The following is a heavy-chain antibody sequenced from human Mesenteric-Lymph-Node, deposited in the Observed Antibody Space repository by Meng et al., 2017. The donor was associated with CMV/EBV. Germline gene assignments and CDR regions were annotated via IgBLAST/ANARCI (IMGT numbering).Heavy chain of an antibody. CDR2: IYYSGST. Sequence: CTVSGGSISSGGYHWIWIRQHPGKGLEWIGYIYYSGSTYYNPSLKSRVTISVDTSKNQFSLKLSSVTAADTAVYYCARDRGGYGVFDYWGQGTLVTVSS. CDR3: ARDRGGYGVFDY. CDR1: GGSISSGGYH. D-gene: IGHD4-17*01. V-gene: IGHV4-31*03. J-gene: IGHJ4*02.